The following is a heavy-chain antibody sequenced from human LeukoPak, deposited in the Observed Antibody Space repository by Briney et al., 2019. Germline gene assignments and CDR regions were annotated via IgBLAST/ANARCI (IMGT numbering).Heavy chain of an antibody. CDR2: LSWNSGSI. CDR1: GFTFDDYA. J-gene: IGHJ4*02. V-gene: IGHV3-9*01. D-gene: IGHD4-23*01. Sequence: GRSLRLSCAASGFTFDDYAMHWVRQAPGKGLEWVSGLSWNSGSIEYADSVKGRFTISRDNAKNSLYLQMNSLRTEDTALYYCAKDDSYGGNSNFDYWGQGTLVTVSS. CDR3: AKDDSYGGNSNFDY.